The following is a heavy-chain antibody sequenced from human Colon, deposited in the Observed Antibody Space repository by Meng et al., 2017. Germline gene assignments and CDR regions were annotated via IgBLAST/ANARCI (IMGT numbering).Heavy chain of an antibody. CDR1: GGSLTDYY. CDR2: INHSGIT. Sequence: QVQLQQWGAGLLKPLTTLSLTCDVHGGSLTDYYWSWIRQPPGKGLEWIGEINHSGITNYNPSLKSRVTISVDTSKNQFSLKLTSVTAADTAVYHCLRGSGGSVWGQGTLVTVSS. V-gene: IGHV4-34*02. J-gene: IGHJ1*01. CDR3: LRGSGGSV. D-gene: IGHD3-10*01.